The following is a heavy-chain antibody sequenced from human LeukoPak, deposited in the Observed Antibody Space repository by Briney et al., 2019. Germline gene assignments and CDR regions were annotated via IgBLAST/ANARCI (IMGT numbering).Heavy chain of an antibody. V-gene: IGHV1-2*02. CDR2: VNPNSGDT. D-gene: IGHD3-22*01. CDR1: GYMFTAYQ. Sequence: ASVKVFCKASGYMFTAYQMHWVRQAPGQGLEWMGWVNPNSGDTKYAQGYQDRVTLTGDTSINTAYMELSRLRSDDTAVYFCARLSMVAVVIENAFDLWGQGTMVIVSS. J-gene: IGHJ3*01. CDR3: ARLSMVAVVIENAFDL.